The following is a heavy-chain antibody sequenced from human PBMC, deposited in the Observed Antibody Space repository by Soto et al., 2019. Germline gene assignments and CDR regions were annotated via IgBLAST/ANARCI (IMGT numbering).Heavy chain of an antibody. J-gene: IGHJ5*02. CDR2: IYSGGST. CDR3: ARSGIVATIGSLDP. CDR1: GFTVSSNY. Sequence: LRLSCAASGFTVSSNYMSWVRQAPGKGLEWVSVIYSGGSTYYADSVKGRFTISRDNSKNTLYLQMNSLRAEDTAVYYCARSGIVATIGSLDPWGQGTLVTVSS. D-gene: IGHD5-12*01. V-gene: IGHV3-66*01.